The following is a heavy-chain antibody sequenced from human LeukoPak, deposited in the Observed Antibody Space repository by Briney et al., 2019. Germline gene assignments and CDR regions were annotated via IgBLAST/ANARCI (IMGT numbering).Heavy chain of an antibody. CDR2: ISSSGSTI. CDR1: GFTFSDYY. CDR3: AGDPYSGSYGNYYYYFMDV. D-gene: IGHD1-26*01. J-gene: IGHJ6*03. Sequence: GGSLRLSCAASGFTFSDYYMSWIRQAPGKGLEWVSYISSSGSTIYYADSVKGRFTISRDNAKNSLYLQMNSLRAEDTAVYYCAGDPYSGSYGNYYYYFMDVWGKGTTVTISS. V-gene: IGHV3-11*04.